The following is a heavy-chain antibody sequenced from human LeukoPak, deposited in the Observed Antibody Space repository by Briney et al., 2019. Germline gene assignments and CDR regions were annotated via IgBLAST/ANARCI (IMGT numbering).Heavy chain of an antibody. CDR1: GYSISSGYY. CDR2: IYHSGST. J-gene: IGHJ4*02. Sequence: SETLSLTCAVSGYSISSGYYWGWIRQTPGKGLEWIGSIYHSGSTYYNPSLKSRVTISVDTSKNQFSLKLSSVTAADTAVYYRARTSVYYFDYWGQGTLVTVSS. CDR3: ARTSVYYFDY. V-gene: IGHV4-38-2*01.